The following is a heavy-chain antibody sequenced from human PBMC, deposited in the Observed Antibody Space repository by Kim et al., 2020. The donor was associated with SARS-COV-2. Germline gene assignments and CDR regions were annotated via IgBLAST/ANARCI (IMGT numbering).Heavy chain of an antibody. CDR2: IYYSGST. Sequence: SETLSLTCTVSGGSISSSSYYWGWIRQPPGKGLEWIGSIYYSGSTYYNPSLKSRVTISVDTSKNQFSLKLSSVTAADTAVYYCARHDNQGFGELFYYYG. D-gene: IGHD3-10*01. CDR3: ARHDNQGFGELFYYYG. V-gene: IGHV4-39*01. J-gene: IGHJ6*01. CDR1: GGSISSSSYY.